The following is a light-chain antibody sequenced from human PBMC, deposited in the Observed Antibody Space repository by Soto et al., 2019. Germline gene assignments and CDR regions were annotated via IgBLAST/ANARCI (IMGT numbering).Light chain of an antibody. V-gene: IGKV3-20*01. CDR1: QSISGTY. Sequence: DTVLRQSPGTLSLTSGERATLSCRASQSISGTYLAWYQQKPGQAPRLLIYSASTRATGIPDRFSGSGSGTEFSLTISSLQPDDFATFYCQQYSSSGTFGQGTKVDIK. J-gene: IGKJ1*01. CDR2: SAS. CDR3: QQYSSSGT.